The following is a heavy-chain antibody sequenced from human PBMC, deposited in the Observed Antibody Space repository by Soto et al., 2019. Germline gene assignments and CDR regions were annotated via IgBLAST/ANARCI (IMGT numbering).Heavy chain of an antibody. Sequence: ASVKVSCKASGHSLNKYDINWVRQAPGQGLEWMGWVNPNSGETGFAQKFQGRITMTRNTSINTVYMEVRSLRSDDTAVYVCSDTGGPWGQGTLVTVSS. CDR2: VNPNSGET. CDR3: SDTGGP. D-gene: IGHD2-8*02. V-gene: IGHV1-8*01. J-gene: IGHJ5*02. CDR1: GHSLNKYD.